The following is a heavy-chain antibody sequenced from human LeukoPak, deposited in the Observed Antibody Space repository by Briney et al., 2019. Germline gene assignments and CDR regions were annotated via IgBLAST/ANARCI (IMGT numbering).Heavy chain of an antibody. CDR1: GGSISNSRCY. CDR3: ARALSSGWCRGSFDY. Sequence: SETLSLTCTVSGGSISNSRCYWGWIRQPPGKGLEWIASIFYGGSTHYNPSLKSRVTILVDTSKNQFSLKMTSVTAADTAVYYCARALSSGWCRGSFDYWGQGTLVTVSS. CDR2: IFYGGST. J-gene: IGHJ4*02. D-gene: IGHD6-19*01. V-gene: IGHV4-39*07.